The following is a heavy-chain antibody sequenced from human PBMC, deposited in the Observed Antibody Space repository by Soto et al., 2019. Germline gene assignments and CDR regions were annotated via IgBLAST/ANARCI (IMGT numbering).Heavy chain of an antibody. CDR1: GYTFTTHG. V-gene: IGHV1-18*01. Sequence: QVQLVQSGAEVKKPGASVKVSCKASGYTFTTHGISWVRQAPGQGLEWMGWVSGDNGHTNYAQSLQGRVTMTTDTSTNTAYMERRSLRSDETAVYYCARDLGYCRSGTCYREWFDPWGQGTLVTVSS. CDR2: VSGDNGHT. D-gene: IGHD2-15*01. CDR3: ARDLGYCRSGTCYREWFDP. J-gene: IGHJ5*02.